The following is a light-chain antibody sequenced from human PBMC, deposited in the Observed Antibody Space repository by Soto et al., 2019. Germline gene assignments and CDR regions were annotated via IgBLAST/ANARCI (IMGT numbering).Light chain of an antibody. CDR3: QQSYSTPIT. CDR2: AAS. Sequence: DIQMTQSPSSLSASVGDRVTITCRPSQSISSYLNWYQQKPGKAPKLLIYAASSLQSGVPSRFSGSGSGTDFTLTNSSLQPEDFATYYCQQSYSTPITFGPGTRLEIK. V-gene: IGKV1-39*01. J-gene: IGKJ5*01. CDR1: QSISSY.